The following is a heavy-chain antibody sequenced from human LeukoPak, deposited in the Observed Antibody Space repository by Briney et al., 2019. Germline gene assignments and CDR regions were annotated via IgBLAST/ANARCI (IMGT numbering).Heavy chain of an antibody. J-gene: IGHJ4*02. CDR1: GGSISSYY. V-gene: IGHV4-59*01. D-gene: IGHD6-13*01. Sequence: PSETLSLTCTVSGGSISSYYWSWIRQPPGKGLEWIGYIYYSGSTNYNPSLKSRVTISVDTSKNQFSLKLSSVTAADTAVYYCARELGEAGYSSSWFYWGQGTLVTVSS. CDR3: ARELGEAGYSSSWFY. CDR2: IYYSGST.